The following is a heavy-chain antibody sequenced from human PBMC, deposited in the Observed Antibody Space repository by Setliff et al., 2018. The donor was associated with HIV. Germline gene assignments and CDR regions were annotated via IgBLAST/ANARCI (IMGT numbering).Heavy chain of an antibody. CDR3: ARDLSPYGSGDPYYYYGMDV. CDR2: IYYTGST. Sequence: SETLSLTCTVSGGSISSSGNYWTWIRQRPGKGLAWIRYIYYTGSTYYHPSLKSRVLISVDTSNNLFSLSLRSVTAADTAVYYCARDLSPYGSGDPYYYYGMDVWGQGTTVTVS. V-gene: IGHV4-31*02. D-gene: IGHD3-10*01. J-gene: IGHJ6*02. CDR1: GGSISSSGNY.